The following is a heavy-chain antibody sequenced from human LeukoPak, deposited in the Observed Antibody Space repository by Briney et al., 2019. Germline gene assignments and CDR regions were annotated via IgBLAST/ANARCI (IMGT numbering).Heavy chain of an antibody. D-gene: IGHD3-22*01. CDR3: ARWRVVVSNGGFDI. CDR2: IQTDGSST. CDR1: GFTSSRYW. Sequence: EGSLRLSCAASGFTSSRYWMHWVRQAPGKGLVWVSRIQTDGSSTNYADSVKGRFTISRDDAKNTLYLQMNSLRAEDTAVYYCARWRVVVSNGGFDIWGQGTTVIVSS. J-gene: IGHJ3*02. V-gene: IGHV3-74*01.